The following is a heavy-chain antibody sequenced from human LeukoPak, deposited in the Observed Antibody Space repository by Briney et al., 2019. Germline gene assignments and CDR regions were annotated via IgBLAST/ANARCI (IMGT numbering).Heavy chain of an antibody. CDR3: AKGGRWAHYYFDY. V-gene: IGHV3-23*01. J-gene: IGHJ4*02. CDR2: ISGSGGST. Sequence: GGSLRLSCAASGFTFSSYAMSWARQAPGKGLEWVSAISGSGGSTYYADSVKGRFTISRDNPKNTLYLQMNSLRAEDTAVYYCAKGGRWAHYYFDYWGQGTLVAVSS. D-gene: IGHD3-16*01. CDR1: GFTFSSYA.